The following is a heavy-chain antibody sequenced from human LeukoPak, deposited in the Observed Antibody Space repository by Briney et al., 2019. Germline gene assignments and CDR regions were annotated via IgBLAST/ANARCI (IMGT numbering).Heavy chain of an antibody. V-gene: IGHV4-59*01. CDR3: ARGPVGATTFDY. D-gene: IGHD1-26*01. J-gene: IGHJ4*02. Sequence: SETLSLTCTVSGGSISSYYWSWIRQPPGKGLEWIGHIYGSGSTNYNPSLKSRVTLSVDTSKSQFSLKLSSVTAADTAVYYCARGPVGATTFDYWGQGTLVTVSS. CDR2: IYGSGST. CDR1: GGSISSYY.